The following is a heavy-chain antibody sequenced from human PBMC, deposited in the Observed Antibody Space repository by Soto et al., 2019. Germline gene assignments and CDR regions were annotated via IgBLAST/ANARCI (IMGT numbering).Heavy chain of an antibody. CDR2: ISSGGEYR. Sequence: XGSLILSCAAAGFTFSSYAMNWVRQAPGKGLEWVSFISSGGEYRFYADSVKGRFNISRDNAKNSVYLHLNSLTAADTAVYYCTRDRQLVQDWFDPWGQGTLVTVSS. D-gene: IGHD6-13*01. CDR1: GFTFSSYA. CDR3: TRDRQLVQDWFDP. J-gene: IGHJ5*02. V-gene: IGHV3-21*01.